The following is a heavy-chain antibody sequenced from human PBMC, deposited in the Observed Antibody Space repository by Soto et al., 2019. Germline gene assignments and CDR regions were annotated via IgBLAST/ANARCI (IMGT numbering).Heavy chain of an antibody. J-gene: IGHJ4*02. CDR1: GFSFRSSG. Sequence: HPGGSLRLSCAASGFSFRSSGMSWVRQAPGKGLEWVSGISSGGDNTYYTDSVQGRFTISRDNSGNTLFLQMTRLRAEDTAVYYCATGTSNLDYWGRGTLVTVSS. CDR3: ATGTSNLDY. V-gene: IGHV3-23*01. CDR2: ISSGGDNT.